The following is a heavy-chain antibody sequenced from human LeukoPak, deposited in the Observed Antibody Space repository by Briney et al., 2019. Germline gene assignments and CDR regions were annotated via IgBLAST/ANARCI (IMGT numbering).Heavy chain of an antibody. Sequence: SETLSLTCAVYGGSFSGYYWSWIRQPPGKGLEWIGEINHSGSTNYNPSLKSRVTISVDTSKNQFSLKLSSVTAADTAVYYCARESRKGRYCSGGSCYSYYYYGMDVWGQGTTVTVS. CDR2: INHSGST. CDR1: GGSFSGYY. V-gene: IGHV4-34*01. D-gene: IGHD2-15*01. J-gene: IGHJ6*02. CDR3: ARESRKGRYCSGGSCYSYYYYGMDV.